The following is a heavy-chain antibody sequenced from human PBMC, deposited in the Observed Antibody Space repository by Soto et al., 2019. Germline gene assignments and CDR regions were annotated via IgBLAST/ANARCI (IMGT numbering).Heavy chain of an antibody. V-gene: IGHV1-2*04. CDR2: LNPSSGGT. CDR1: VNRITEYD. CDR3: ARARTRTCVKCRSSWNYMGV. D-gene: IGHD6-6*01. Sequence: SKDSVNRITEYDMHWVRPSPGQENEWMGWLNPSSGGTNYAQKFQCWVTMTRDTSISTAYMELSRLRSYSTAGYYCARARTRTCVKCRSSWNYMGVRGKGTTGTGS. J-gene: IGHJ6*03.